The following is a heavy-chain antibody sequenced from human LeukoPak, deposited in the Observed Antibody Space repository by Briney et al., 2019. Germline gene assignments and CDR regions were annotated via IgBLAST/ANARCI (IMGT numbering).Heavy chain of an antibody. J-gene: IGHJ4*02. D-gene: IGHD2-15*01. V-gene: IGHV3-21*01. CDR2: ISSSSTYI. Sequence: PRGSLRLSCAVSGFSFTTHTMNWVRQAPGKGLEWVSSISSSSTYIYYADSVKGRFTISRDYAKNSLYLQMNSLRAEDTAVYYCARGYCSGGSCWGDYWGRGTLVTVSS. CDR1: GFSFTTHT. CDR3: ARGYCSGGSCWGDY.